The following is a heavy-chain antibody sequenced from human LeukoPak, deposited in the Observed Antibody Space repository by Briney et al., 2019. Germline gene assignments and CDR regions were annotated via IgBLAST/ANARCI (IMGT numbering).Heavy chain of an antibody. CDR3: GRDRPTGYYDY. D-gene: IGHD3-9*01. J-gene: IGHJ4*02. Sequence: SETLSLTCTVSGDSISSTSYYWDWIRQPPGKGLEWIGSIYNSGTTYYNPSLKSRVTISVDTSKNQFSLKLTSVTAADTAVYYCGRDRPTGYYDYWGQGILVTVSS. CDR2: IYNSGTT. CDR1: GDSISSTSYY. V-gene: IGHV4-39*02.